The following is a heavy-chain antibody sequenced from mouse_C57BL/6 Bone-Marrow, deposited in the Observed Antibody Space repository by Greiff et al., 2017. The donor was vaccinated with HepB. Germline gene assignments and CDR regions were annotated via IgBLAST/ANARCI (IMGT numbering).Heavy chain of an antibody. CDR1: GYTFTSYW. J-gene: IGHJ4*01. Sequence: VQLQQSGTVLARPGASVKMSCKTSGYTFTSYWMHWVKQRPGQGLEWIGAIYPGNSDTSYNQKFKGKANLTAVPSASTAYMELSSLTNEDSAVYYCTITGYYYGSSSYAMDYWGQGTSVTVSS. CDR3: TITGYYYGSSSYAMDY. V-gene: IGHV1-5*01. CDR2: IYPGNSDT. D-gene: IGHD1-1*01.